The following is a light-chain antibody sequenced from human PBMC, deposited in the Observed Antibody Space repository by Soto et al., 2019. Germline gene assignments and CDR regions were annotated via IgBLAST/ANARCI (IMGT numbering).Light chain of an antibody. CDR1: QILQHSNGYNY. J-gene: IGKJ5*01. V-gene: IGKV2-28*01. CDR3: MQGVQMPPIT. Sequence: DIVMTQSPPPLPVTPGEPPSISCRPSQILQHSNGYNYLDWYFQKPGQSPQLLIHMASNRASGVPVRFSGSGSGTDFTLNISSVEAEDVGLYYCMQGVQMPPITFGQGTRLEIK. CDR2: MAS.